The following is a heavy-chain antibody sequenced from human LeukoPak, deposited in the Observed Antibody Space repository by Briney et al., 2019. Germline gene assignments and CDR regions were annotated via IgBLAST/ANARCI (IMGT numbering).Heavy chain of an antibody. Sequence: GGFLRLSCTASGFTFGDYAMSWFRQAPGKGLEWVGFIRSKAYGGTTEYAASVKGRFTISRDDSKSIAYLQMNSLKTEDTAVYYCTREVRAVAGTLLFDYWGQGTLVTVSS. CDR1: GFTFGDYA. D-gene: IGHD6-19*01. CDR2: IRSKAYGGTT. J-gene: IGHJ4*02. V-gene: IGHV3-49*03. CDR3: TREVRAVAGTLLFDY.